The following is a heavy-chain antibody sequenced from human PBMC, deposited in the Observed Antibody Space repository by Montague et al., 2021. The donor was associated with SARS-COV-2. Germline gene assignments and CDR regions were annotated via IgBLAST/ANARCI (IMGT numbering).Heavy chain of an antibody. CDR2: IYYSGST. CDR1: GGSISSSSYY. V-gene: IGHV4-39*01. Sequence: SETLSLTCTVSGGSISSSSYYWSWIRQPPGKGLEWIGSIYYSGSTYYNPSLKSRVTISVDTSKNQFSLKLSSVTAADTAVYYCARRLSGYDRDDAFDIWGQGTMVTVSS. D-gene: IGHD5-12*01. CDR3: ARRLSGYDRDDAFDI. J-gene: IGHJ3*02.